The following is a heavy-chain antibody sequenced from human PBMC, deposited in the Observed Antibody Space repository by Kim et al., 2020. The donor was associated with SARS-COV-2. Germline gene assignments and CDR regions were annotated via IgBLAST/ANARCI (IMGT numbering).Heavy chain of an antibody. Sequence: SGKGRFTISRDNSKNTLYLQMNSLRAEDTAVYYCAKDRRPAYLAPLACDYWGQGTLVTVSS. J-gene: IGHJ4*02. CDR3: AKDRRPAYLAPLACDY. D-gene: IGHD2-2*01. V-gene: IGHV3-30*02.